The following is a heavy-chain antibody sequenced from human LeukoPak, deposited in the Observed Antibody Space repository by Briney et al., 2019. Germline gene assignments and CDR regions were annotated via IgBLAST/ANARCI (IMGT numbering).Heavy chain of an antibody. CDR2: IKQDGSEK. Sequence: GGSLRLSCTASGFTFGDYAMSWVRQAPGKGLEWVANIKQDGSEKYYVDSVKGRFTISRDNAKNSLYLQMNSLRAEDTAVYYCARGQSYSWYWGQGTLVTVSS. V-gene: IGHV3-7*01. CDR1: GFTFGDYA. D-gene: IGHD5-18*01. J-gene: IGHJ4*02. CDR3: ARGQSYSWY.